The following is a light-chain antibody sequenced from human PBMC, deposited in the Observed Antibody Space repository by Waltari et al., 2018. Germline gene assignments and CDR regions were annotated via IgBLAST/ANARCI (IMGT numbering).Light chain of an antibody. CDR3: AAWDDRMNGHWV. CDR2: RND. V-gene: IGLV1-44*01. CDR1: SSNIGANV. Sequence: QSVLTQPPSASGTPGQRVTISCSGSSSNIGANVVNCYQQLPGKAPKLLIYRNDQRPSGVPDRFSASKSGTSASLAISGLQSEDEADYYCAAWDDRMNGHWVFGGGTKVTVL. J-gene: IGLJ3*02.